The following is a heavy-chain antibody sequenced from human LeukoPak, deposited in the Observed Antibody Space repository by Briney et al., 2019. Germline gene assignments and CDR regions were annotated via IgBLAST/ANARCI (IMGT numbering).Heavy chain of an antibody. CDR2: IIPIFGTA. CDR1: VGTCSSYA. Sequence: SVKVSCKASVGTCSSYAISWVRQAPGQGLEWMGGIIPIFGTANYAQKFQGRVTITADESTSTAYMELSSLRSEDTAVYYCASPGGHYYGSGSYYKFDYWGQGTLVTVSS. CDR3: ASPGGHYYGSGSYYKFDY. J-gene: IGHJ4*02. D-gene: IGHD3-10*01. V-gene: IGHV1-69*13.